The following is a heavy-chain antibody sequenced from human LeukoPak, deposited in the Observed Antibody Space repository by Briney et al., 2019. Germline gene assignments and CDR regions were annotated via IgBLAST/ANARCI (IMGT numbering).Heavy chain of an antibody. CDR1: GFTFSSYW. D-gene: IGHD2-21*01. CDR2: INSDGSST. J-gene: IGHJ4*02. CDR3: ARELSQIVWGGLDY. V-gene: IGHV3-74*01. Sequence: GGSLRLSCAASGFTFSSYWMHWVRQAPGKGLAWVSRINSDGSSTSYADSVKGRFTISRDNAKNTLYLQMNSLRAEDTAVYYCARELSQIVWGGLDYGGQGTLVSVSS.